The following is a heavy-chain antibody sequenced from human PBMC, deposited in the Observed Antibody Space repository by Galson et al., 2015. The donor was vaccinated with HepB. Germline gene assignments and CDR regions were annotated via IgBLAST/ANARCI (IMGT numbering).Heavy chain of an antibody. Sequence: SVKVSCKASGYTFTSYAMNWVRQAPGQGLEWMGWINTNTGNPTYAQGFTGRFVFSLDTSVSTAYLQISSLKAEDTAVYYCARDLGATTGIVDTAMVTDTPSWYFDLWGRGTLVTVSS. CDR2: INTNTGNP. CDR3: ARDLGATTGIVDTAMVTDTPSWYFDL. V-gene: IGHV7-4-1*02. D-gene: IGHD5-18*01. CDR1: GYTFTSYA. J-gene: IGHJ2*01.